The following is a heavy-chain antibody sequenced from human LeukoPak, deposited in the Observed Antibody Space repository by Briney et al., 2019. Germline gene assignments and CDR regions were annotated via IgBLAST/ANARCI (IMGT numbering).Heavy chain of an antibody. J-gene: IGHJ4*02. CDR1: GFTFSSYEM. Sequence: PGGSLRLSCAASGFTFSSYEMKWVRQPPGKGLEWIGEIYHSGSTNYNPSLKSRVTISVDKSKNQFSLKLSSATAADTAVYYCARVGYSYGYGYFDYWGQGTLVTVSS. CDR2: IYHSGST. CDR3: ARVGYSYGYGYFDY. D-gene: IGHD5-18*01. V-gene: IGHV4-4*02.